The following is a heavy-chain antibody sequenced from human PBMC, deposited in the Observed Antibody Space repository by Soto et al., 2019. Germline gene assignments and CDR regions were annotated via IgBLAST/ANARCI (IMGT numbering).Heavy chain of an antibody. CDR1: GYTFTSYC. J-gene: IGHJ4*02. D-gene: IGHD6-13*01. V-gene: IGHV1-18*01. Sequence: ASVKVSCKASGYTFTSYCLSWARQSPGQGLEWMGWISAYNGNTNYAQKLQGRVTMTTDTSTSTAYMELRSLRSGDTAVYYCARDRRSSSWYCPGYWGQGTLVTVSS. CDR3: ARDRRSSSWYCPGY. CDR2: ISAYNGNT.